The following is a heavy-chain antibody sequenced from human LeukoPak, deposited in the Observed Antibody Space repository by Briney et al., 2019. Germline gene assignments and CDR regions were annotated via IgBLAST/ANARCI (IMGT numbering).Heavy chain of an antibody. CDR2: IYSGGST. Sequence: AGGSLRLSCAASGFTVSSNYMSWVRQAPGKGLEWVSVIYSGGSTYYADSVKGRFTISRDNSKNTLYLQMNSLRAEDTAVYYCARVLYGSGILGHYYYGMDVWGQGTTVTVSS. J-gene: IGHJ6*02. CDR3: ARVLYGSGILGHYYYGMDV. V-gene: IGHV3-66*01. D-gene: IGHD3-10*01. CDR1: GFTVSSNY.